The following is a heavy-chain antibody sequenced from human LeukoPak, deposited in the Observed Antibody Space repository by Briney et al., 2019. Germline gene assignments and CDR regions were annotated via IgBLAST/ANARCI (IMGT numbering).Heavy chain of an antibody. D-gene: IGHD2-15*01. J-gene: IGHJ3*02. CDR3: TRISHDAFDI. V-gene: IGHV3-20*04. CDR1: GFIFDDYG. Sequence: GGSLRLSCAASGFIFDDYGMSWVRQAPGKGLEWVSDINWNGGITTYADSVKGRFTISRDNAKNSLYLQMNSLRAEDTALYYCTRISHDAFDIWGQGTMLTVSS. CDR2: INWNGGIT.